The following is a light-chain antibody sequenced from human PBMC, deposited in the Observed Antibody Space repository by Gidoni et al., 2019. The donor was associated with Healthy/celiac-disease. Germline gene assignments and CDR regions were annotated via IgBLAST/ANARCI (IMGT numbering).Light chain of an antibody. V-gene: IGKV3D-15*01. J-gene: IGKJ4*01. CDR3: QQYNNWPPLP. CDR2: GAS. Sequence: EIVMTQSPATLSVSPGERATLSCRASQSVSSNLAWYQQTPGQAPRLLIYGASTRATGTPARFSGSSSGTEFTPTSSSLHSEYFAVYYCQQYNNWPPLPFGGGTKVDIK. CDR1: QSVSSN.